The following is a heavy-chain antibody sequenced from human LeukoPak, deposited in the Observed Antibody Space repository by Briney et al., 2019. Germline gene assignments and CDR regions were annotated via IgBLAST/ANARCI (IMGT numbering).Heavy chain of an antibody. V-gene: IGHV1-46*01. D-gene: IGHD3-10*02. CDR1: VSSCTISC. J-gene: IGHJ1*01. CDR3: ATAVYHDASDYSYVEPFQH. CDR2: INPTSGST. Sequence: ASVTVSFTSTVSSCTISCRNYVRHAPGQGLEWIGGINPTSGSTRYAQKFQGRLTMTGDTSTITVNTDMTSISYELRSVNACATAVYHDASDYSYVEPFQHWGQGTLVTVSS.